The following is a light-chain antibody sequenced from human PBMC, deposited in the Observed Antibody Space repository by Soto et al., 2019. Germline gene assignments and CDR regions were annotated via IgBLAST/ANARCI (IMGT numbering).Light chain of an antibody. CDR1: SSNIGSNY. CDR3: AAWDDSLSGPI. Sequence: QPVLTQPPSASGTPGQRVTISCSGSSSNIGSNYVYWYQQLPGAAPKLLIYRNNQRPSGVPDRFSGSKSGTSASLAIRGLRSEDEADYYCAAWDDSLSGPIFGGGTQLTVL. V-gene: IGLV1-47*01. CDR2: RNN. J-gene: IGLJ7*01.